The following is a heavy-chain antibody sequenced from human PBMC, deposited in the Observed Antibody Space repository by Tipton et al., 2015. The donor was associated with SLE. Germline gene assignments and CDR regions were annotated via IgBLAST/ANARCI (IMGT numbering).Heavy chain of an antibody. CDR3: ARGSGLDAFDI. CDR2: ISYDGSNK. V-gene: IGHV3-30*03. J-gene: IGHJ3*02. Sequence: SLRLSCAASGFTFSSYGMHWVRQAPGKGLEWVAVISYDGSNKYYADSVKGRFTISRDNAKNSLYLQMNSLRAEDTAVYYCARGSGLDAFDIWGQGTMVTVSS. D-gene: IGHD3-10*01. CDR1: GFTFSSYG.